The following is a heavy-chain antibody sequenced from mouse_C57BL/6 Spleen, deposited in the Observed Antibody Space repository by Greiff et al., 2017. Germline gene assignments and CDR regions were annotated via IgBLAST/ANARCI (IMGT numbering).Heavy chain of an antibody. CDR3: ARSPHVRAMDY. CDR2: ISSGGRYT. J-gene: IGHJ4*01. V-gene: IGHV5-6*01. CDR1: GFTFSSYG. Sequence: EVMLVESGGDLVKPGGSLKLSCAASGFTFSSYGMSWVRQTPDKRLEWVATISSGGRYTYYPASVTGRFPISRDNSKNTLYLQMSSLKSEDTAIYYCARSPHVRAMDYWGQGTSVTVSS.